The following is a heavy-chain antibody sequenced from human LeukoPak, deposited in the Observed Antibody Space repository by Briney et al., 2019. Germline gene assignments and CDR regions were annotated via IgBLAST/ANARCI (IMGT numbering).Heavy chain of an antibody. J-gene: IGHJ4*02. CDR1: GGSISSSSYY. CDR2: IYYSGST. V-gene: IGHV4-39*01. Sequence: SETLSLTCTVSGGSISSSSYYWGWIRQPPGKGLEWIGSIYYSGSTHYNPSLKSRVTISVDTSKNQFSLKLSSVTAADTAVYYCARIVGALDYFDYWGQGTLVTVSS. CDR3: ARIVGALDYFDY. D-gene: IGHD1-26*01.